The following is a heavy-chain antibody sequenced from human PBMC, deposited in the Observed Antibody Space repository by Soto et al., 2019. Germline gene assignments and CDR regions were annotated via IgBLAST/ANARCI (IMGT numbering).Heavy chain of an antibody. CDR2: ITWDGHKT. V-gene: IGHV3-43*01. CDR1: GFNFDDYS. D-gene: IGHD3-16*02. CDR3: AKDLSRISSFRYDAFEI. J-gene: IGHJ3*02. Sequence: GGSLRLSCAASGFNFDDYSMHWVRQPPGKGLEWVAVITWDGHKTYYSDSVKGRFTVSRDNTRNSLYLPMDSLGTEDTGLYYCAKDLSRISSFRYDAFEIGGPGTMVTVSS.